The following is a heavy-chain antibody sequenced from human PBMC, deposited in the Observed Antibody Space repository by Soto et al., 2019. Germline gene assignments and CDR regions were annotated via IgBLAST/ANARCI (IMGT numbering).Heavy chain of an antibody. CDR3: AREVVRGVFDY. V-gene: IGHV4-34*01. D-gene: IGHD3-10*01. Sequence: PSETLSLTCAVYGGSFSGYYWSWVRQPPGKGLEWIGEINHSGSTNYNPSLKSRVTISVDTSKNQFSLKLSSVTAADTAVYYCAREVVRGVFDYWGQGTLVTVSS. CDR2: INHSGST. CDR1: GGSFSGYY. J-gene: IGHJ4*02.